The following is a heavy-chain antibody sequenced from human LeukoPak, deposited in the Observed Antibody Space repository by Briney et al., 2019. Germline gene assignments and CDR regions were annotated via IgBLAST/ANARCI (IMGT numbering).Heavy chain of an antibody. CDR3: ARVLIEYSSSSGVGGFDY. D-gene: IGHD6-6*01. Sequence: SGTLSLTCAVSGGSISSSNWWSWVRQPPGKGLEWIGEIYHSGSTNYNPSLKSRVTISVDKSKNQFSLKLSSVTAADTAVYYCARVLIEYSSSSGVGGFDYWGQGTLVTVSS. CDR1: GGSISSSNW. CDR2: IYHSGST. J-gene: IGHJ4*02. V-gene: IGHV4-4*02.